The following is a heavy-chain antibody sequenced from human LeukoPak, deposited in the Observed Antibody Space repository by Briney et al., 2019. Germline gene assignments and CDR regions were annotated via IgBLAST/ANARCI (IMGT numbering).Heavy chain of an antibody. CDR2: IRYDGSNK. CDR3: AKERAAAVEGYFDY. J-gene: IGHJ4*02. D-gene: IGHD6-13*01. Sequence: GGSLRLSCAASGFTFSSYGMHWVRQAPGKGLEWVAFIRYDGSNKYYADSVKGRFTISRDNSKNTLYLQMNSLRAEDTAVYYCAKERAAAVEGYFDYWGQGTLVTVSS. V-gene: IGHV3-30*02. CDR1: GFTFSSYG.